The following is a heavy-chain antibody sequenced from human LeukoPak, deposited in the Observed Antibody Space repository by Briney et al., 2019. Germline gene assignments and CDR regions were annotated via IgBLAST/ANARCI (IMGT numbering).Heavy chain of an antibody. V-gene: IGHV3-23*01. CDR3: AKDGYCSGGGCYRWFDP. J-gene: IGHJ5*02. Sequence: TGGSLRLSCAASGFTFSSYAMSWVRQAPGKGLEWVSAISGGGGSTYYADSVKGRFTISRDNSKSTLYLQMNSLRAEDTAVYYCAKDGYCSGGGCYRWFDPWGQGTLVTVSS. CDR2: ISGGGGST. CDR1: GFTFSSYA. D-gene: IGHD2-15*01.